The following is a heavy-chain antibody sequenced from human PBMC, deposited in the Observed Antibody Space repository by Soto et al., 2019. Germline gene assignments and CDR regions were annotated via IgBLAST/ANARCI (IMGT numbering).Heavy chain of an antibody. CDR2: IYYSGST. Sequence: SETLSLTYTVSGGSISSSSYYWGWIRQPPGKGLEWIGSIYYSGSTYYNPSLKSRITISVDTSKNQFSLKRSSVTAADTAVYYCARPVRFSSSSWFDPWGQGTLVTVSS. CDR3: ARPVRFSSSSWFDP. CDR1: GGSISSSSYY. J-gene: IGHJ5*02. V-gene: IGHV4-39*01. D-gene: IGHD6-6*01.